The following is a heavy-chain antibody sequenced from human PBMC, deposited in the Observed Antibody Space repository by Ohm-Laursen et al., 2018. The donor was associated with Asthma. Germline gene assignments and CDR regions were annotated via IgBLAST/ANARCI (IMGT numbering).Heavy chain of an antibody. D-gene: IGHD1-26*01. CDR1: GYSFSLYS. Sequence: SLRLSCAASGYSFSLYSIHWVRQAPGKGLEWVASISTASTFIYYADSVRGRFTTSRDNAKNSVYLQINSLRAEDTALYYCARIGPEWELPGREYSLHHWGQGTQVTVSS. CDR2: ISTASTFI. J-gene: IGHJ1*01. CDR3: ARIGPEWELPGREYSLHH. V-gene: IGHV3-21*01.